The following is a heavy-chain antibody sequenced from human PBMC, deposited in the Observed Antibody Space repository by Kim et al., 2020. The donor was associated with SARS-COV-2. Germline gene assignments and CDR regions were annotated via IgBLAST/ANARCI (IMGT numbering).Heavy chain of an antibody. V-gene: IGHV1-2*06. CDR2: MNPNSGGT. CDR3: ARSKSPLPFDY. CDR1: GYTFSGYY. Sequence: ASVKVSCKASGYTFSGYYMQGGRQDPGQGLEWMGRMNPNSGGTNYAQKFQGRVTMTRDTSINTAYMELSSLRSDDAAVYYCARSKSPLPFDYWGQGTLVTVSS. J-gene: IGHJ4*02.